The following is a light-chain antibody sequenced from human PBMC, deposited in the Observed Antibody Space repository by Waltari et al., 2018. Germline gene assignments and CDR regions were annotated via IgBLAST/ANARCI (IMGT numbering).Light chain of an antibody. CDR2: DVR. Sequence: QSALTQPASVSGSPGQSITISCAGTNSAVGDFDYVSWYQQHPGKAPKLIIYDVRRRPSGVSARFSGSKSGNKASLTISGLRAEDEADYYCSSYTSSSALLIFGGGTKVTVL. CDR3: SSYTSSSALLI. J-gene: IGLJ2*01. CDR1: NSAVGDFDY. V-gene: IGLV2-14*03.